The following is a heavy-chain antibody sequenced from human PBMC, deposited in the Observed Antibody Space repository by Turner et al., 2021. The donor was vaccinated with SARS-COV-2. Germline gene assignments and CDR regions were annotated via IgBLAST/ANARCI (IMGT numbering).Heavy chain of an antibody. D-gene: IGHD3-10*01. CDR1: GFTFSSYV. V-gene: IGHV3-23*01. J-gene: IGHJ4*02. CDR2: ISVSGGST. Sequence: EVQLLESGGGLVQPGGSLRLSCAASGFTFSSYVMSWVRQAPGKGLEWVSSISVSGGSTYYADSVKGRFTISRDNSKNTLYLQMNSLRAEDTAVYYCAKDGAPFLLYFGEPTFYFDYWGQGTLVTVSS. CDR3: AKDGAPFLLYFGEPTFYFDY.